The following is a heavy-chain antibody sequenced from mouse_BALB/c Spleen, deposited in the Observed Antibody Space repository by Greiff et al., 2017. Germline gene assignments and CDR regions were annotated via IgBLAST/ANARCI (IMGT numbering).Heavy chain of an antibody. J-gene: IGHJ2*01. Sequence: EVQLQQSGPGLVKPSQSLSLTCTVTGYSITSDYAWNWIRQFPGNKLEWMGYISYSGSTSYNPSLKSRISITRDTSKNQFFLQLNSVTTEDTATYYCARDGGNYYFDYWGQGTTLTVSS. CDR2: ISYSGST. D-gene: IGHD2-1*01. V-gene: IGHV3-2*02. CDR1: GYSITSDYA. CDR3: ARDGGNYYFDY.